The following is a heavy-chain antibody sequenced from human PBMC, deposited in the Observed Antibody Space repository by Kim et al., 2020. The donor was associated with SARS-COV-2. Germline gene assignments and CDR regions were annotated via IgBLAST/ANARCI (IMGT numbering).Heavy chain of an antibody. Sequence: SETLSLTCTVSGGSISSSSYYWGWIRQPPGKGLEWIGSIYYSGSTYYNPSLKSRVTISVDTSKNQFSLKLSSVTAADTAVYYCARLRGYHILTGYYSFDYWGQGTLVTVSS. V-gene: IGHV4-39*01. D-gene: IGHD3-9*01. CDR3: ARLRGYHILTGYYSFDY. CDR1: GGSISSSSYY. J-gene: IGHJ4*02. CDR2: IYYSGST.